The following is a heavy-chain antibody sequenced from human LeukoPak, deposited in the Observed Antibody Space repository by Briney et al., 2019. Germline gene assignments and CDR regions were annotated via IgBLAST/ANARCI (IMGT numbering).Heavy chain of an antibody. CDR3: ARVGYYESSGYYEY. CDR2: INPNSGGT. J-gene: IGHJ4*02. V-gene: IGHV1-2*06. Sequence: ASVKVSCKASGYTLTDYYMHWVRQAPGQGLEWMGQINPNSGGTNYAQKFQGRVTMTRDTSISTVYMELSRLRSDDTAVYYCARVGYYESSGYYEYWGQGTLVTVSS. D-gene: IGHD3-22*01. CDR1: GYTLTDYY.